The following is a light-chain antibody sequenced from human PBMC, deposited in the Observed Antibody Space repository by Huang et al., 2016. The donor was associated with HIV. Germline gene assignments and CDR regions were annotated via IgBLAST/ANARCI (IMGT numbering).Light chain of an antibody. CDR2: GAS. V-gene: IGKV3-20*01. J-gene: IGKJ3*01. CDR1: QSVSSSS. Sequence: EIVLTQSPGTLSLSPGERATLSCRASQSVSSSSLAWYQQRPGQAPRLLIYGASRRATGIPDRFSGSGSGTDFTLIISRLEPEDFAVYYCQQYGSSPLFTFGPGTIVDIK. CDR3: QQYGSSPLFT.